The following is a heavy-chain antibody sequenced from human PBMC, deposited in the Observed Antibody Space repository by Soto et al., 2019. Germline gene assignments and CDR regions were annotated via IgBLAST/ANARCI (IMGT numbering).Heavy chain of an antibody. V-gene: IGHV3-11*01. CDR3: AREPLPHYSMYGVDV. CDR1: GFTFSDYY. D-gene: IGHD2-21*01. J-gene: IGHJ6*02. Sequence: PGGSLRLSCAASGFTFSDYYMSWIRQAPGKGLEWVAYISSRSSTMYYADSVKGRFTISRDNAKNSLYLQMNSLGVEDTAVYFCAREPLPHYSMYGVDVWGQGTTVTVSS. CDR2: ISSRSSTM.